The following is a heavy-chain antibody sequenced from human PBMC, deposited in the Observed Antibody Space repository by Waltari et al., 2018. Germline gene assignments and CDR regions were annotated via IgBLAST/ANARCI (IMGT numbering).Heavy chain of an antibody. CDR3: ASSSFCSSTTCYLGY. CDR1: GYTFSSYG. CDR2: IGAYNGNT. J-gene: IGHJ4*02. Sequence: QVRLVQSAAEVKKPGASVTVSCKASGYTFSSYGIRWVRQAPGQGLEWMGWIGAYNGNTDYAQKFRGRVTLTTDRSTNTAYMELRSLRSDDTAFYYCASSSFCSSTTCYLGYWGQGTLVTVSS. D-gene: IGHD2-2*01. V-gene: IGHV1-18*01.